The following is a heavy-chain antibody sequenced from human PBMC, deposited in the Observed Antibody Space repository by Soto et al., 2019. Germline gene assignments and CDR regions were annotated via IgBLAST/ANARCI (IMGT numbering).Heavy chain of an antibody. CDR2: IWYDGSNK. CDR1: GFTFSSYG. D-gene: IGHD3-10*01. J-gene: IGHJ4*02. Sequence: QVQLVESGGGVVQPGRSLRLSCAASGFTFSSYGMHWVRQAPGKGLEWVAVIWYDGSNKYYADSVKGRFTISRDNSKNTLYLQMNSLRAEDTAVYYCAREVRWLPFDYWGQGTLVTVSS. CDR3: AREVRWLPFDY. V-gene: IGHV3-33*01.